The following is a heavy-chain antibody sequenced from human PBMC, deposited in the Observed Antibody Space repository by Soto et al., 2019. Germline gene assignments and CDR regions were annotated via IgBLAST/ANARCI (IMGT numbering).Heavy chain of an antibody. Sequence: ETLSLTCTVSGASISTYFWSWIRQPPGKGLEWIGYMYNSGRTKYNPSLQSRLTISVDTSKNQFSLKLSSVTAADTAVYYCARTRNDGYFDYWGQGILVTVSS. D-gene: IGHD1-1*01. V-gene: IGHV4-59*08. CDR3: ARTRNDGYFDY. J-gene: IGHJ4*02. CDR1: GASISTYF. CDR2: MYNSGRT.